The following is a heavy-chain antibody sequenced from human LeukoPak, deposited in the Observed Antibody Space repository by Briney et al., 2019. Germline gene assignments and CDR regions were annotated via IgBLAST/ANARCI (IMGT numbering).Heavy chain of an antibody. D-gene: IGHD6-25*01. Sequence: PGGSLRLSCTASGFTFSNYWMTWVRQAPGKGPEWVANIKHDGSEKYSLDSLKGRFTISRDNAKTSLYLQMNSLRAEDTAVYYCARYQGGGWDVWGQGTTVTVSS. J-gene: IGHJ6*02. V-gene: IGHV3-7*01. CDR1: GFTFSNYW. CDR2: IKHDGSEK. CDR3: ARYQGGGWDV.